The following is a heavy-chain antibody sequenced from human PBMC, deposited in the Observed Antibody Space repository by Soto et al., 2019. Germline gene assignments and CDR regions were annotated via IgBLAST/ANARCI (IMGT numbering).Heavy chain of an antibody. Sequence: PGGSPRLSCAASGFTFSSYAMSWVRQAPGKGLEWVSAISGSGGSTYYADSVKGRFTISRDNSKNTLYLQMNSLRAEDTAVYYCAKALGALLWFGEPWDYWGQGTLVTVSS. V-gene: IGHV3-23*01. J-gene: IGHJ4*02. CDR2: ISGSGGST. D-gene: IGHD3-10*01. CDR3: AKALGALLWFGEPWDY. CDR1: GFTFSSYA.